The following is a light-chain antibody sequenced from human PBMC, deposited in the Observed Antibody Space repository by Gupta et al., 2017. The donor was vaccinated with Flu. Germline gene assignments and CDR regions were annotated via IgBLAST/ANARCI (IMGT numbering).Light chain of an antibody. CDR3: LLYYGDIQV. CDR1: TGAVTGGYY. CDR2: KTN. J-gene: IGLJ3*02. V-gene: IGLV7-43*01. Sequence: GTVNLTCASRTGAVTGGYYPNWFQQKPEQTPRALIFKTNNRHSWTPARFSGSLLGGKAALTLSGVQPEDEADYYCLLYYGDIQVFGGGTKLTVL.